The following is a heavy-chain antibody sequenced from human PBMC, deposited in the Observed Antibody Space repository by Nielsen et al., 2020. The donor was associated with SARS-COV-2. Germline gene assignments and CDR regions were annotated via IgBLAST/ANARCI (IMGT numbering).Heavy chain of an antibody. V-gene: IGHV4-30-2*01. J-gene: IGHJ3*02. D-gene: IGHD3-16*01. CDR3: ARHSPGGAFDI. CDR2: IYHSGST. CDR1: GGSISSGGYS. Sequence: SETLSLTCAVSGGSISSGGYSWSWIRQPPGKGLEWIGYIYHSGSTYYSPSLKSRVTISVDRSKNQFSLKLSSVTAADTAVYYCARHSPGGAFDIWGQGTMVTVSS.